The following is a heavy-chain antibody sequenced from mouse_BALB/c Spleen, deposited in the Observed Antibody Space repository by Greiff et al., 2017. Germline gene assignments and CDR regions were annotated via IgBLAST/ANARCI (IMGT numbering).Heavy chain of an antibody. V-gene: IGHV1-67*01. CDR3: ARSSMITTGGYYAMDY. J-gene: IGHJ4*01. D-gene: IGHD2-4*01. Sequence: QVQLQQSGPELVRPGVSVKISCKGSGYTFTDYAMHWVKQSHAKSLEWIGVISTYSGNTNYNQKFKGKATMTVDKSSSTAYMELARLTSEDSAIYYCARSSMITTGGYYAMDYWGQGTSVTVSS. CDR2: ISTYSGNT. CDR1: GYTFTDYA.